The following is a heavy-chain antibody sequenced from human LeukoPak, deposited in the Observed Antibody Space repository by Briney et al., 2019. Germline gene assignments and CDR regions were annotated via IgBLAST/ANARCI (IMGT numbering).Heavy chain of an antibody. Sequence: SETLSLTCTVSGYSISSGYYWGWIRQPPGKGLEWIGSIYHSGSTYYNPSLKSRVTISVDTSKNQFSLKLSSVTAADTAVYYCARPGDGAFDIWGQGTMVTVSS. CDR3: ARPGDGAFDI. D-gene: IGHD7-27*01. V-gene: IGHV4-38-2*02. CDR1: GYSISSGYY. CDR2: IYHSGST. J-gene: IGHJ3*02.